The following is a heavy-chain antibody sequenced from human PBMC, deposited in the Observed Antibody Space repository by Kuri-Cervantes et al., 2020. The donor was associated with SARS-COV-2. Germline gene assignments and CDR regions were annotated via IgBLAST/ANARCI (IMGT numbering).Heavy chain of an antibody. D-gene: IGHD3-10*01. V-gene: IGHV4-34*01. Sequence: SQTLSLTCAVYGGSFSGYYWSWIRQPPGKGLEWIGEINHSGSTNYNPSLKSRVTISVGTSKNQFSLKLSSVTAADTAVYYCASRTLPKATYGSGSHWGQGTLVTVSS. CDR2: INHSGST. J-gene: IGHJ4*02. CDR1: GGSFSGYY. CDR3: ASRTLPKATYGSGSH.